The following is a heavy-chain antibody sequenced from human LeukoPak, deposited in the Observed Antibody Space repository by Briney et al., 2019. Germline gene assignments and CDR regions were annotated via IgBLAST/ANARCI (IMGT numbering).Heavy chain of an antibody. J-gene: IGHJ4*02. Sequence: GGSLTLTCDASAFSFSSYAMSWGRHPPPKGLEWVSAISGNGAGTYYSNSVKGRFTISRDNSNNALHLQMDSLRAEDTAVYYCAKNRGVTPFYDYWGEGALVTVSP. V-gene: IGHV3-23*01. CDR2: ISGNGAGT. CDR3: AKNRGVTPFYDY. CDR1: AFSFSSYA. D-gene: IGHD4-23*01.